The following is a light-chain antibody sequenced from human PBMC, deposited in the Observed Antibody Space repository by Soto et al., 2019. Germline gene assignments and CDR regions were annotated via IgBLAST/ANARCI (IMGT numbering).Light chain of an antibody. Sequence: ESVLIQSPATLSLSPGERSTLSCRASRSVSRYLAWYQQKPGQAPRLLIYDTSYRAAGIPARLSGSGSATDFTLTISSPEPEDFPVYYCQQRSNWITFGQGTRLEIK. CDR1: RSVSRY. J-gene: IGKJ5*01. V-gene: IGKV3-11*01. CDR3: QQRSNWIT. CDR2: DTS.